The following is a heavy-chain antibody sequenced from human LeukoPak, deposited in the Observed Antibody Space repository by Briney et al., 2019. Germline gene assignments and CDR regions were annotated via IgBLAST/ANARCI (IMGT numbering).Heavy chain of an antibody. CDR3: ARGPDCSSTSCFHRN. CDR2: INHSGST. V-gene: IGHV4-34*01. Sequence: SETLSLTCAVYGGSFSGYYWSWIRQPPGKGLEWIGEINHSGSTNYNPSLKSRVTISVDTSKNQFSLKLSSVTAADTAVYYCARGPDCSSTSCFHRNWGQGTLVTVSS. CDR1: GGSFSGYY. J-gene: IGHJ4*02. D-gene: IGHD2-2*01.